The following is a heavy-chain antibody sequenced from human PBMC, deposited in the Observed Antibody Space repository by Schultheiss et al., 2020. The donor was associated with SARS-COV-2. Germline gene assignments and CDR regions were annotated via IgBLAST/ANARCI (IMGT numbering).Heavy chain of an antibody. V-gene: IGHV3-20*04. D-gene: IGHD6-13*01. CDR3: ARVGESSSWGYFDY. CDR1: GFTFDDYG. J-gene: IGHJ4*02. CDR2: INWNGGST. Sequence: GGSLRLSCAASGFTFDDYGMSWVRQAPGKGLEWVSGINWNGGSTGYADSVKGRFTISRDNAKNSLYLQMNSLRAEDTAVYYCARVGESSSWGYFDYWGQGTLVTVSS.